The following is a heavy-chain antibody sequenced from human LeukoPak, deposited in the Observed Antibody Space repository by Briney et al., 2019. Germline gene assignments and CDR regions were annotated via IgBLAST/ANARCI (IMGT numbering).Heavy chain of an antibody. CDR1: GGSISSYY. CDR3: ARSYCGGDCYSFAY. CDR2: IYYSGST. J-gene: IGHJ4*02. D-gene: IGHD2-21*02. V-gene: IGHV4-59*01. Sequence: SETLSLTCTVSGGSISSYYWSWIRQPPGKGLEWIGYIYYSGSTNYNPSLKSRVTISVDTSKNQFSLKLSSVTAADTAVYYCARSYCGGDCYSFAYWGQGTLVTVSS.